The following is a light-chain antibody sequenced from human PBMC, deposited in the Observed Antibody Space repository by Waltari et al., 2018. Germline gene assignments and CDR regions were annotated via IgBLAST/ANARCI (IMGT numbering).Light chain of an antibody. CDR3: SSYISSSTLEL. J-gene: IGLJ2*01. V-gene: IGLV2-14*03. CDR2: DVS. Sequence: QSALTQPASVSGSPGQSITISCTGTSSDVGGYNYVSWYQQHPGKAPKLMIYDVSIRPSGVSKRFSGSKSGNTASLTISGLQAEDEADYYCSSYISSSTLELFGGGTSLTVL. CDR1: SSDVGGYNY.